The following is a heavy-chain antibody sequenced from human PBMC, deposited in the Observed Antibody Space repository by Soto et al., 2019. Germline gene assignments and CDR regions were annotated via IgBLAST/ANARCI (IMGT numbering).Heavy chain of an antibody. D-gene: IGHD2-8*01. Sequence: ASVKVSCKASGGTFSSYAISWVRQAPGQGLEWMGWINPNSGGTNYAQKFQGWVTMTRDTSISTAYMELSRLRSDDTAVYYCARGCMVYDAYYYYGMDVWGQGTTVTVSS. CDR1: GGTFSSYA. CDR2: INPNSGGT. V-gene: IGHV1-2*04. J-gene: IGHJ6*02. CDR3: ARGCMVYDAYYYYGMDV.